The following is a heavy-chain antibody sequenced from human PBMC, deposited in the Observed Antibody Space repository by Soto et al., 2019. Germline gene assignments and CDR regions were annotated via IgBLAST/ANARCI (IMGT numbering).Heavy chain of an antibody. CDR2: IWFDGSHK. Sequence: RRLSCVASGFTFSGYGMHWVRQAPGKGLEWVAVIWFDGSHKYYADSVKGRFTISRDNSRNTLYLQMNSLRAEDTAMYYCARELIRISGVVTSYYYYGMDVWGQGTTVTAP. D-gene: IGHD3-3*01. V-gene: IGHV3-33*01. CDR3: ARELIRISGVVTSYYYYGMDV. CDR1: GFTFSGYG. J-gene: IGHJ6*02.